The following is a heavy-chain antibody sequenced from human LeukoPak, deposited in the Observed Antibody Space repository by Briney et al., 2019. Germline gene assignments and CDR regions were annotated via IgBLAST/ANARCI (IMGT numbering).Heavy chain of an antibody. V-gene: IGHV3-23*01. Sequence: GGSLRLSCAASGFTFRRYVMTWVRQAPGKGLDWVSSVSDGGRNTYYADSVKGRFTISRDNSRNTLYLQMNSLRAEDTAVYYCAREYHDSSGYLDYWGQGTLVTVSS. D-gene: IGHD3-22*01. J-gene: IGHJ4*02. CDR3: AREYHDSSGYLDY. CDR2: VSDGGRNT. CDR1: GFTFRRYV.